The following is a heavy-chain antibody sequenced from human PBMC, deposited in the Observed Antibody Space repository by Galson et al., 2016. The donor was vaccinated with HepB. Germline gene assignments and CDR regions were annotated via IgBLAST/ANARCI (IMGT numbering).Heavy chain of an antibody. CDR3: AVWLQVDFDY. J-gene: IGHJ4*02. D-gene: IGHD3-16*01. CDR2: ISPGRPNT. Sequence: SLRLSCASSGFVFRSSAMGWLRQVPGKGLEWVSTISPGRPNTHYADSVNGRFTISRDDAKDTVYLEMSSLSDEDTAVYYCAVWLQVDFDYWGQGTRVTVAS. V-gene: IGHV3-23*01. CDR1: GFVFRSSA.